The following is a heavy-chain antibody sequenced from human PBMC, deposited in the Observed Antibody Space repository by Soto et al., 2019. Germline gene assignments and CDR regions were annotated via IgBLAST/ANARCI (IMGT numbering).Heavy chain of an antibody. J-gene: IGHJ4*02. V-gene: IGHV3-74*01. D-gene: IGHD6-19*01. CDR2: INSDGTTI. CDR3: ARAGWYRFDY. CDR1: GFTFSNYW. Sequence: EVQLVESGGGLVQPGGSLRLSCAASGFTFSNYWVHWVRQAPVKGLMWVSRINSDGTTINYADSVEGRFTISRDNAKNTLFLQMNSLRVEDTAVYYCARAGWYRFDYWGEGTLVTVTS.